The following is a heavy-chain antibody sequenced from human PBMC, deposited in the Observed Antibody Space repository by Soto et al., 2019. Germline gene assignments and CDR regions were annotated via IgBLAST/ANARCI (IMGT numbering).Heavy chain of an antibody. J-gene: IGHJ3*02. V-gene: IGHV3-33*01. CDR3: ARGVDAPYYYDSSGYYVAFDI. CDR2: IWSDGSNK. CDR1: GFTFIYYG. D-gene: IGHD3-22*01. Sequence: GESLKISCAASGFTFIYYGMHWVRQAPGKGLEWVAVIWSDGSNKYYADSVKGQFTISRDNSKNTLYLQMNSLRAEDTAVYYCARGVDAPYYYDSSGYYVAFDIWGQGTMVTVSS.